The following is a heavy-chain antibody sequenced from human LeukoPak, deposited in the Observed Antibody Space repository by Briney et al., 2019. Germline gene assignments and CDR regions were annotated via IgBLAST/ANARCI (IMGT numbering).Heavy chain of an antibody. CDR2: INHSGST. CDR3: TKSNGYGLIDI. Sequence: SETLSLTRAVSGVSLSGYYWTWIRQPPRKRLEWIGEINHSGSTNYNPSLKSRVTTSLDTSRNQSSLKLNSVAGADTAVYYCTKSNGYGLIDIWGQGTMVTVSS. CDR1: GVSLSGYY. J-gene: IGHJ3*02. D-gene: IGHD3-22*01. V-gene: IGHV4-34*01.